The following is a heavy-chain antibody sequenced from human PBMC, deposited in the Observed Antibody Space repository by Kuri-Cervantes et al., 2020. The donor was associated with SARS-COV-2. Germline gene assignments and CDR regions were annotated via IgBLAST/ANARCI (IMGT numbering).Heavy chain of an antibody. D-gene: IGHD7-27*01. Sequence: GESLKISCAASGFTLSSYAMSWVRQAPGKGLEWVSAISGSGGSTYYADSVKGRFTISRDNSKNTLYLQMNSLRAEDTAVYYCAPSTGDNGYWGQGTLVTVSS. V-gene: IGHV3-23*01. CDR1: GFTLSSYA. J-gene: IGHJ4*02. CDR2: ISGSGGST. CDR3: APSTGDNGY.